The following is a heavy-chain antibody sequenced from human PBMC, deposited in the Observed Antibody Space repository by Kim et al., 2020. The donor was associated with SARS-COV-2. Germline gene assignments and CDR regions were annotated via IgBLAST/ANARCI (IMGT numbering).Heavy chain of an antibody. J-gene: IGHJ6*02. D-gene: IGHD3-10*01. V-gene: IGHV3-11*01. CDR1: GFTFSDYY. CDR2: ISSSGSTI. CDR3: ARDGAVRGVIITTPFYYYGMDV. Sequence: GGSLRLSCAASGFTFSDYYMSWIRQAPGKGLEWVSYISSSGSTIYYADSVKGRFTISRDNAKNSLYLQMDSLRAEDTAVYYCARDGAVRGVIITTPFYYYGMDVWGQGTTVTVSS.